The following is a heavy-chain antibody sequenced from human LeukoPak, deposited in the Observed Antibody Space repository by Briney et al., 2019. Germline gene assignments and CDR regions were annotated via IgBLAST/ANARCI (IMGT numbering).Heavy chain of an antibody. J-gene: IGHJ4*02. CDR1: GGSFSGYY. CDR3: ARVVRAGTRGDY. CDR2: INHSGST. V-gene: IGHV4-34*01. Sequence: SETLSLTCAVYGGSFSGYYWSWIRQPPGKGPEWIGEINHSGSTNYNPSLKSRVTISVDTSKNQFSLKLSSVTAADTAVYYCARVVRAGTRGDYWGQGTLVTVSS. D-gene: IGHD1-1*01.